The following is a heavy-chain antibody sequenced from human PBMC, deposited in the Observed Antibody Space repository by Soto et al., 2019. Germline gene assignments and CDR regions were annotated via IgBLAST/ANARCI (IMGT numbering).Heavy chain of an antibody. CDR2: ISGSGGST. CDR1: GFTFSSYA. Sequence: GESLKISCAASGFTFSSYAMSWVRQAPGKGLEWVSAISGSGGSTYYADSVKGRFTISRDNPKNTLYLQMNSLRAEDTAVYYCAKVAYHDFWSLNHDYWGHGTLVTDSS. CDR3: AKVAYHDFWSLNHDY. V-gene: IGHV3-23*01. D-gene: IGHD3-3*01. J-gene: IGHJ4*01.